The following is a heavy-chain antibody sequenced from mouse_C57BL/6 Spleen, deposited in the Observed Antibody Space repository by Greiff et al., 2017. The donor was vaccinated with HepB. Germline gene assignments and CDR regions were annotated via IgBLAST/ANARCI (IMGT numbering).Heavy chain of an antibody. V-gene: IGHV1-54*01. CDR3: ASQDYYGSSYNAMDY. CDR1: GYAFTNYL. J-gene: IGHJ4*01. D-gene: IGHD1-1*01. Sequence: QVQLQQSGAELVRPGTSVKVSCKASGYAFTNYLIEWVKQRPGQGLEWIGVINPGSGSTNYNEKFKSKATLTVDTSSSAAYMQLSSLTSEDYAVYYCASQDYYGSSYNAMDYWGQGTSVTVSS. CDR2: INPGSGST.